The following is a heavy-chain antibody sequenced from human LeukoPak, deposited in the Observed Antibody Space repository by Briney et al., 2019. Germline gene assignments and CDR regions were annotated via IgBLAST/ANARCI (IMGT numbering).Heavy chain of an antibody. CDR1: GGSISSYY. D-gene: IGHD3-10*01. CDR2: IYYSGST. CDR3: ARRGREFSPHAFDI. J-gene: IGHJ3*02. Sequence: SETLSLTCTVSGGSISSYYWSWIRQPPGKGLEWIGYIYYSGSTSYNPSLKSRVTISVDTSKNQFSLKLSSVTAADTAVYYCARRGREFSPHAFDIWGQGTMVTVSS. V-gene: IGHV4-59*08.